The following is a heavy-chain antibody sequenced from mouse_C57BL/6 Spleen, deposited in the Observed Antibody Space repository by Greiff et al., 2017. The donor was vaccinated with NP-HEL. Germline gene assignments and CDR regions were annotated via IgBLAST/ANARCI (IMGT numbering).Heavy chain of an antibody. Sequence: DVQLVESGGGLVKPGGSLKLSCAASGFTFSDYGMHWVRQAPEKGLEWVAYISSGSSTIYYADTVKGRFTISRDNAKNTLFLQMTSLRSEDTAMYYCAREGYSIPFAYWGQGTLVTVSA. CDR3: AREGYSIPFAY. J-gene: IGHJ3*01. V-gene: IGHV5-17*01. D-gene: IGHD2-5*01. CDR2: ISSGSSTI. CDR1: GFTFSDYG.